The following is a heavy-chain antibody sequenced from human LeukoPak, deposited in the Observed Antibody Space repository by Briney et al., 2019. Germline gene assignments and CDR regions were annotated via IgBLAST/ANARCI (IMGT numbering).Heavy chain of an antibody. CDR2: ISYDGSNK. J-gene: IGHJ6*02. CDR1: GFTFSSYA. V-gene: IGHV3-30*18. Sequence: PGGSLRLSCAASGFTFSSYAMSWVRQAPGKGLEWVAVISYDGSNKYYADSVKGRFTISRDNSKNTLYLQMNSLRAEDTAVYYCAKESVFGLRFLEWLSERHRWGMDVWGQGTTVTVSS. CDR3: AKESVFGLRFLEWLSERHRWGMDV. D-gene: IGHD3-3*01.